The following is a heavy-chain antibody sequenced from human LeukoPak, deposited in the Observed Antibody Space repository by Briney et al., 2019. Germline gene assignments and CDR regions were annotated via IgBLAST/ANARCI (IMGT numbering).Heavy chain of an antibody. CDR1: GFTFSSYE. CDR3: AKDRDYYDSSGYYWGSTGFDP. CDR2: ISSSGSTI. Sequence: LGGSLRLSCAASGFTFSSYEMNWVRQAPGKGLEWVSYISSSGSTIYYADSVKGRFTISRDNAKNSLYLQMNSLRAEDTAVYYCAKDRDYYDSSGYYWGSTGFDPWGQGTLVTVSS. J-gene: IGHJ5*02. D-gene: IGHD3-22*01. V-gene: IGHV3-48*03.